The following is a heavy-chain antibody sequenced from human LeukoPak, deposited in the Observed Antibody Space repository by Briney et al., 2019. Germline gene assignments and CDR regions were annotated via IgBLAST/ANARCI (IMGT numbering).Heavy chain of an antibody. Sequence: ASVTVSCKVSGYTLTELSMHWVRQAPGKGVEWMGGFNPEDDEIIYAQRFQGRVTITEDASTDTAYMELRSLTSEDTAVYYCATETGNFYFYSWGQGTLVTVSS. J-gene: IGHJ4*02. CDR3: ATETGNFYFYS. CDR1: GYTLTELS. D-gene: IGHD1-7*01. V-gene: IGHV1-24*01. CDR2: FNPEDDEI.